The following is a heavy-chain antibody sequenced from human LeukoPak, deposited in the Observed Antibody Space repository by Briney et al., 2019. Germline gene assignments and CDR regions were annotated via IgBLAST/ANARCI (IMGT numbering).Heavy chain of an antibody. D-gene: IGHD6-13*01. J-gene: IGHJ6*03. CDR1: GFTFSSYW. Sequence: GGSLRLSCAASGFTFSSYWMSWVRQAPGKGLEWVASIKQDGSEKYYVDSVKGRFTISRDNAKNSLYLQMNSLRAEDTAVYFCAREPAAGGDDYYYMDVWGKGTTVTVSS. V-gene: IGHV3-7*01. CDR3: AREPAAGGDDYYYMDV. CDR2: IKQDGSEK.